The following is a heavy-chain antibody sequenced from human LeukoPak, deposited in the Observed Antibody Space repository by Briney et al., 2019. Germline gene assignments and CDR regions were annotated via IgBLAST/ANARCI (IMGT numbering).Heavy chain of an antibody. Sequence: PSETLSLTCTVSGDSISTSNSYWGWIRQPPGKGLEWIGSIYYSGSTYYNPSLKSRVTISVDTSKNQFSLKLSSVTAADTAVYYCARRWGSWFAIRKYNWFDPWGQGTLVTVSS. V-gene: IGHV4-39*07. J-gene: IGHJ5*02. CDR3: ARRWGSWFAIRKYNWFDP. D-gene: IGHD6-13*01. CDR2: IYYSGST. CDR1: GDSISTSNSY.